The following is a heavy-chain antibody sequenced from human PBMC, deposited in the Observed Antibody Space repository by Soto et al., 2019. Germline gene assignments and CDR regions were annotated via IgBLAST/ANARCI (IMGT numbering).Heavy chain of an antibody. CDR1: GDSVSPHSTA. V-gene: IGHV6-1*01. J-gene: IGHJ6*02. CDR2: TYYRSKWNY. CDR3: VRRPLATLALYGMDV. Sequence: SQTLSLTCAISGDSVSPHSTAWNWTRQSPSRGLEWLGSTYYRSKWNYAYAESVKSRMTITPDTSNNHFSLQLNSVTPEDTAVYDCVRRPLATLALYGMDVCVQGTTGTVS.